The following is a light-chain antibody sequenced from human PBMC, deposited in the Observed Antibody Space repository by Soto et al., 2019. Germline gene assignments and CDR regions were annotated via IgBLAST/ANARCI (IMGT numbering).Light chain of an antibody. CDR3: QLYGNSPLT. CDR2: GAS. Sequence: EIVLTQSPGTLSLSPGERATLSCRASQSVSSSFLAWYQQKPGQAPRLLIYGASSRATGIPDRFSGSGSGTDFTLTISRLESADVVVYYSQLYGNSPLTFGGGTKVEIK. CDR1: QSVSSSF. J-gene: IGKJ4*01. V-gene: IGKV3-20*01.